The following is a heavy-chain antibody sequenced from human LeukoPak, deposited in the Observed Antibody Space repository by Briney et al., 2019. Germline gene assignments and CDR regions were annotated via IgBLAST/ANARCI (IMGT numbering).Heavy chain of an antibody. V-gene: IGHV3-7*01. CDR1: GFTFSSYW. D-gene: IGHD1-26*01. Sequence: PGGSLRLSCAASGFTFSSYWMSWVRQAPGKGLEWVANIKQDGSEKYYVDSVKGRFTISRDNAKNSLYLQMNSLRAEDTAVYYCARRGYSGSYGLGYWGQGTLVTVSS. CDR3: ARRGYSGSYGLGY. CDR2: IKQDGSEK. J-gene: IGHJ4*02.